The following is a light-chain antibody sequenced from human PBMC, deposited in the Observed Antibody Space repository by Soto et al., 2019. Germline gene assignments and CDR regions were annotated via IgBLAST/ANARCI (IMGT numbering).Light chain of an antibody. V-gene: IGLV2-23*01. CDR3: CSYAGSSNLSLYV. CDR1: SSDVGSYNL. J-gene: IGLJ1*01. Sequence: QSVLTQPASVSGSTGQSITISCTGTSSDVGSYNLVSWYQQHPGKAPKLMIYEGSKRLSGVSNRFSGSKSGNTASLTISGLQAEDEADYYCCSYAGSSNLSLYV. CDR2: EGS.